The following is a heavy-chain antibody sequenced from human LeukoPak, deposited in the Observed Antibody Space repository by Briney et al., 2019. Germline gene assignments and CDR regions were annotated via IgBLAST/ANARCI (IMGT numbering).Heavy chain of an antibody. CDR2: IYYSGST. CDR1: GGSISSGGYY. J-gene: IGHJ4*02. V-gene: IGHV4-31*03. CDR3: ARDHGSEYYFDY. Sequence: SETLSLTCTVSGGSISSGGYYWSWIRQHPGKGLEWIGYIYYSGSTYYNPSLKSRVTISVDTSKNQLSLKLSSVTAADTAVYYCARDHGSEYYFDYWGQGTLVTVSS.